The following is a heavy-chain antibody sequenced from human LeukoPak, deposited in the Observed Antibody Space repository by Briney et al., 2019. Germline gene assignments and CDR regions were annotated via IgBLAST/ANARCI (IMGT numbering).Heavy chain of an antibody. D-gene: IGHD3-16*02. V-gene: IGHV3-23*01. CDR2: ISGSGGST. CDR1: GFTLSSYA. J-gene: IGHJ3*02. Sequence: PGGSLRLSCAASGFTLSSYAMSWVRQAPGKGLEWVSAISGSGGSTYYADSVKGRFTISRDNSKNTLYLQMNSLRAEDTAVYYCAKTYYDYVWGSYRPTLDAFDIWGQGTMVTVSS. CDR3: AKTYYDYVWGSYRPTLDAFDI.